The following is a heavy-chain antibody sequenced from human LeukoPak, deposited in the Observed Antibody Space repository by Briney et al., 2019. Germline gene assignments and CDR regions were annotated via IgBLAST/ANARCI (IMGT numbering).Heavy chain of an antibody. V-gene: IGHV3-23*01. CDR2: ISGSGGST. Sequence: PGGSLRLSCAASGFTFSSYGMSWVRRAPGRGLEWVSAISGSGGSTYYADSVKGRFTISRGNSKNTLYLQMNSLRAEDTAVYYCAKGHSGYDVPIDYWGQGTLVTVSS. CDR3: AKGHSGYDVPIDY. D-gene: IGHD5-12*01. CDR1: GFTFSSYG. J-gene: IGHJ4*02.